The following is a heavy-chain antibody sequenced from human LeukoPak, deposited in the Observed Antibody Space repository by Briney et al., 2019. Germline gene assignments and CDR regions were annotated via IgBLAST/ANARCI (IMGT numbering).Heavy chain of an antibody. J-gene: IGHJ3*02. CDR1: GYTFTSYY. V-gene: IGHV1-46*01. CDR2: INPRGGST. D-gene: IGHD2-15*01. Sequence: GASVKVSCKASGYTFTSYYMHWMRQAPGQGPEWMGIINPRGGSTDYAQKFQGRVTMTRDTSTSTVYMELSSLRSEDTAVYYCARSTPRDSDAFDIWGQGTMVTVSS. CDR3: ARSTPRDSDAFDI.